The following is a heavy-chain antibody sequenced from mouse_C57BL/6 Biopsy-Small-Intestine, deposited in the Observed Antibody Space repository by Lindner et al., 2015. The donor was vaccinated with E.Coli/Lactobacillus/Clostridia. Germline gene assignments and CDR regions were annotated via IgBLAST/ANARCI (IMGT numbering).Heavy chain of an antibody. V-gene: IGHV1-64*01. CDR1: GYSFTRYY. D-gene: IGHD2-4*01. CDR3: ARGPDHYYDFWSGCFGY. J-gene: IGHJ4*01. Sequence: SVKVSCKGSGYSFTRYYMHWVRQAPGQGLEWMGIISPSGDRTSYAQKFQGRVTMTMDTSTSTAYMELSSLSSEDTAMYYCARGPDHYYDFWSGCFGYRGQGTLVTVSS. CDR2: ISPSGDRT.